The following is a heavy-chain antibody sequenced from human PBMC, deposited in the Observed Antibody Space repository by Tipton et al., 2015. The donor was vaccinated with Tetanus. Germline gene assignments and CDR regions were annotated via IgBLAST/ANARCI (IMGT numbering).Heavy chain of an antibody. CDR3: AKVRGTMRYSFDS. CDR1: GFTFSSYA. D-gene: IGHD1-26*01. J-gene: IGHJ5*01. Sequence: SLRLSCAASGFTFSSYAMNWVRQAPGKGLEWVSVSYAGGNYAYYADSVKGRFTTSRDDSKSTLYLHMTSLRAEDTAVYYCAKVRGTMRYSFDSWGQGTLVTVSS. CDR2: SYAGGNYA. V-gene: IGHV3-23*03.